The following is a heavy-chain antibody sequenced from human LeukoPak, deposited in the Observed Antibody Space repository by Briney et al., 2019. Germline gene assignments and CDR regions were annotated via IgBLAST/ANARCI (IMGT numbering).Heavy chain of an antibody. CDR3: ARGQSSQWLVLAY. D-gene: IGHD6-19*01. V-gene: IGHV3-30*03. J-gene: IGHJ4*02. CDR1: GFTFSSYG. Sequence: GGSLRLSCAASGFTFSSYGMHWVRQAPGKGLEWVAVISYDGSNKYYADSVKGRFTISRDNSKNTLYLQMNSLRAEDTAVYYCARGQSSQWLVLAYWGQGTLVTVSS. CDR2: ISYDGSNK.